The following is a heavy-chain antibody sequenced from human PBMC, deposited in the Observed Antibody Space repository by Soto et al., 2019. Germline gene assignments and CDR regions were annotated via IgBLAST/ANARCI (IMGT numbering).Heavy chain of an antibody. V-gene: IGHV1-46*01. Sequence: GASVKLSCKASGDSFTDYYIHWVRQAPKQGLEWMGTVNPSGGHTTYAQHFLGRVTMTRDTSTSTLYMELTSLTSDDTAIYYCARGGHVVVVTAALDYWGQGTLVTVSS. CDR1: GDSFTDYY. J-gene: IGHJ4*02. D-gene: IGHD2-21*02. CDR3: ARGGHVVVVTAALDY. CDR2: VNPSGGHT.